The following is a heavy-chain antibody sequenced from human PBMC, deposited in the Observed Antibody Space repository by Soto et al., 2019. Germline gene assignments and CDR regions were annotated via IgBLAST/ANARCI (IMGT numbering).Heavy chain of an antibody. CDR3: ARVDYDSSGFYDY. CDR2: IIPIFGTA. Sequence: QVQLVQSGAEVKKPGSSVKVSCKASGGTFSSYAISWVRQAPGQGLEWMGGIIPIFGTANYAQKFQGRVTITADESTSTADMELSSRRSEDTAVYYCARVDYDSSGFYDYWGQGTLVTVSS. J-gene: IGHJ4*02. D-gene: IGHD3-22*01. V-gene: IGHV1-69*01. CDR1: GGTFSSYA.